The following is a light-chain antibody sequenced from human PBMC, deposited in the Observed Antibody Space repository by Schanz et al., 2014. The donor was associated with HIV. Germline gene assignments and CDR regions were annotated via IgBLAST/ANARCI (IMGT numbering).Light chain of an antibody. CDR2: KIS. Sequence: DIQMTQSPSTVSASVGDRVTITCRASQSISSYLAWYQQKPGKAPKLLIFKISNLQNGVPSRFSGGGSGTDFTFSITSLQPEDYATYFCQHFDSLPITFGQGTRLEIK. J-gene: IGKJ5*01. CDR3: QHFDSLPIT. CDR1: QSISSY. V-gene: IGKV1-5*03.